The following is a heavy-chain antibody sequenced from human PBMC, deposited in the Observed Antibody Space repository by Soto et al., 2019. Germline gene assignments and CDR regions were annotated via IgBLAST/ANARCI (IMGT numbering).Heavy chain of an antibody. J-gene: IGHJ3*02. D-gene: IGHD3-22*01. CDR1: GFTFSSYS. CDR2: ISSSSSTI. Sequence: GGSLRLSCAASGFTFSSYSMNWVRQAPGKGLEWVSYISSSSSTIYYADSVKGRFTISRDNAKNSLYLQMNSLRDEDTAVYYCAQPRAQDNSGYSTGGAIEIWGQGTMVTVSS. V-gene: IGHV3-48*02. CDR3: AQPRAQDNSGYSTGGAIEI.